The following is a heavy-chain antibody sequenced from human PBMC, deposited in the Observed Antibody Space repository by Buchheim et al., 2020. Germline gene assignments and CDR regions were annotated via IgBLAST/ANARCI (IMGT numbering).Heavy chain of an antibody. CDR3: TRVKRSGRGPPLRSVEMATITYYFDY. J-gene: IGHJ4*02. Sequence: EVQLVESGGGLVQPGRSLRLSCTASGFTFGDYAMSWVRQAPGKGLEWVGFIRSKAYGGTTEYAASVKGRFTISRDDSKSIAYLQMNSLKTEDTAVYYCTRVKRSGRGPPLRSVEMATITYYFDYWGQGTL. CDR1: GFTFGDYA. D-gene: IGHD5-24*01. CDR2: IRSKAYGGTT. V-gene: IGHV3-49*04.